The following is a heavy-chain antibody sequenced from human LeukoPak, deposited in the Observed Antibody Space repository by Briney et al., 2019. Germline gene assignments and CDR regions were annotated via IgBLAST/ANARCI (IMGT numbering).Heavy chain of an antibody. V-gene: IGHV1-69*01. CDR1: GGTFSSYA. J-gene: IGHJ6*02. CDR3: ARKGSGSYSYYYYYGMDV. D-gene: IGHD3-10*01. Sequence: GSSVKVSCKASGGTFSSYAISWVRQAPGQGLEWMGGIIPIFGTANYAQKFQGRVTITADESTSTAYMELSSLRSEDTAVYCCARKGSGSYSYYYYYGMDVWGQGTTVTVSS. CDR2: IIPIFGTA.